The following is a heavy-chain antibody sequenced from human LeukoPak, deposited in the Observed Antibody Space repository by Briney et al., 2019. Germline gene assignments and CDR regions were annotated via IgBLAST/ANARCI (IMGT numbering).Heavy chain of an antibody. Sequence: GGSLRLSCAASGFTFTTYWMSWVRQVPGKGLEWGANIKQDGSEKYYLDSVKGRVPISRDHAKNSLYLQMNSLRAEDTAVYYCARYWDDFSSGYYPDFDYWGQGTLVTVSS. J-gene: IGHJ4*02. V-gene: IGHV3-7*01. CDR1: GFTFTTYW. CDR3: ARYWDDFSSGYYPDFDY. CDR2: IKQDGSEK. D-gene: IGHD3-3*01.